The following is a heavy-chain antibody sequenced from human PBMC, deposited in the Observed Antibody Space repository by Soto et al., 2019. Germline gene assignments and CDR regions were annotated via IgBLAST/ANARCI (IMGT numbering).Heavy chain of an antibody. D-gene: IGHD3-10*01. CDR2: IYKSGNI. Sequence: QVQLQESGPGLVKPSETLSLTCTVSGGSISSYSWSWVRQAPGKGLECIGYIYKSGNINYNPSLKSRLTKSGDTSTNHLSLNLSSVTAADTAVYYCARRGSDNWYFDLWGRGTLVTVSA. CDR3: ARRGSDNWYFDL. CDR1: GGSISSYS. V-gene: IGHV4-59*08. J-gene: IGHJ2*01.